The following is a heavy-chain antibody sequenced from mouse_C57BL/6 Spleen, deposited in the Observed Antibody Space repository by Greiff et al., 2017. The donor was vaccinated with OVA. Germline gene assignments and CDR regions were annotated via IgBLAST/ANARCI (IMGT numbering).Heavy chain of an antibody. CDR1: GFTFSSYG. Sequence: EVKLVESGGDLVKPGGSLKLSCAASGFTFSSYGMSWVRQTPDKRLEWVATISSGGSYTYYPDSVKGRFTISRDNAKNTLYLQMSSLKSEDTAMYYCASSTEGWFAYWGQGTLVTVSA. CDR2: ISSGGSYT. J-gene: IGHJ3*01. CDR3: ASSTEGWFAY. V-gene: IGHV5-6*02.